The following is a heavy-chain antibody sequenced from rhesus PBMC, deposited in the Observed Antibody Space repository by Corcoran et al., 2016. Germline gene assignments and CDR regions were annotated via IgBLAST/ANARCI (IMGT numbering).Heavy chain of an antibody. CDR1: GGFISDRYY. D-gene: IGHD6-25*01. CDR2: IQGNRAST. V-gene: IGHV4S9*01. CDR3: ARDRRQLELL. Sequence: QVQLQESGPGLVKPSETLSLTCAVSGGFISDRYYWNWIRQPPGKGLEWIGNIQGNRASTYSNPSLKSQVTISKDTSKNQFCLKLSSVTAADTAVYDCARDRRQLELLWGQGVLVTVSS. J-gene: IGHJ4*01.